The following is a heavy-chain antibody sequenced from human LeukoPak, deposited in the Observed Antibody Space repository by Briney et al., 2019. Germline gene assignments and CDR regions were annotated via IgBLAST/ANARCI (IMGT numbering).Heavy chain of an antibody. CDR1: GFTFSSYA. Sequence: PGGSLRLSCAASGFTFSSYAMSWVRQAPGKGLEWVSAISGSGENTNYADSVKGRFTMSRDNFRNMLYLQMNSLRDEDTAKYYCAKTVSGSYSYQGGDYWGREPWSPSPQ. CDR3: AKTVSGSYSYQGGDY. J-gene: IGHJ4*02. CDR2: ISGSGENT. D-gene: IGHD3-16*02. V-gene: IGHV3-23*01.